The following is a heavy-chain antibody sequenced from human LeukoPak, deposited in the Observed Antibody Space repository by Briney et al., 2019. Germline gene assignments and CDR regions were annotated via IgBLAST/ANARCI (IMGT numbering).Heavy chain of an antibody. V-gene: IGHV3-30-3*01. Sequence: GGSLRLSCAASGFTFSSYAMHWVRQAPGKGLEWVAVLSYDGSNKYYADSVKGRFTISRDNSKNTLYLQMNSLRAEDTAVYYCARDGYSSGLAPFDPWGQGTLVTVSS. J-gene: IGHJ5*02. CDR1: GFTFSSYA. CDR3: ARDGYSSGLAPFDP. CDR2: LSYDGSNK. D-gene: IGHD3-22*01.